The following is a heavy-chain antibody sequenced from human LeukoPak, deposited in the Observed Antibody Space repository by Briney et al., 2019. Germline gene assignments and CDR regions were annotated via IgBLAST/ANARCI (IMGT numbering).Heavy chain of an antibody. J-gene: IGHJ4*02. CDR1: GGSISSYY. D-gene: IGHD6-13*01. V-gene: IGHV4-59*01. CDR3: ARSPVRIAAPGRALDY. CDR2: IYYTGST. Sequence: ETLSLTCTVSGGSISSYYWSWIRQPPGKGLEWIGYIYYTGSTNYNPSLKSRVTISVDASKSQLSLELSSVTVADTAVYYCARSPVRIAAPGRALDYWGQGTLVTVSS.